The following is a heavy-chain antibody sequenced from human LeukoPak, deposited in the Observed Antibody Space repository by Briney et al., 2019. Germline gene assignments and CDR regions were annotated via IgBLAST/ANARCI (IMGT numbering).Heavy chain of an antibody. Sequence: PSETLSLTCTVSGGSISSYYWSWIRQPPGKGLEWIGYIYYSGSTNYNPSLKSRVTISVDTSKNQFSLKLSSVTAADTAVYYCAIGHPVTTTYDAFDSWGQGTMVTVSS. J-gene: IGHJ3*02. CDR2: IYYSGST. CDR3: AIGHPVTTTYDAFDS. V-gene: IGHV4-59*08. CDR1: GGSISSYY. D-gene: IGHD4-17*01.